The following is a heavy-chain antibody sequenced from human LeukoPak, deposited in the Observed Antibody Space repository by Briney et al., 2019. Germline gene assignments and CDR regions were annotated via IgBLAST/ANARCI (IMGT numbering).Heavy chain of an antibody. CDR1: GFTFSSYA. V-gene: IGHV3-30-3*01. D-gene: IGHD4-17*01. J-gene: IGHJ6*02. CDR3: ARVSTVTTFYYYYGMDV. Sequence: GGSLRLFCAASGFTFSSYARHWVRDARGKGLEWVAVISYDGSNKYYADSVKGRFTISRDNSKNTLYLQKTSLRAEDTAVYYCARVSTVTTFYYYYGMDVWGQGTTVTVSS. CDR2: ISYDGSNK.